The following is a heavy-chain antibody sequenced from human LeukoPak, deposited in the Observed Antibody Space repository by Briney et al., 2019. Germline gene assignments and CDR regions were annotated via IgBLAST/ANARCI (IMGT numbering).Heavy chain of an antibody. J-gene: IGHJ3*02. CDR1: GFTFSSYS. Sequence: GGSLRLSCAASGFTFSSYSMNWVRQAPGKGLEWVSYISSSSGTIYYADSVKGRFTISRDNAKNSLYLQMNSLRAEDTAVYYCARDDPSGAFDIWGQGTMVTVSS. CDR3: ARDDPSGAFDI. V-gene: IGHV3-48*01. CDR2: ISSSSGTI. D-gene: IGHD3-10*01.